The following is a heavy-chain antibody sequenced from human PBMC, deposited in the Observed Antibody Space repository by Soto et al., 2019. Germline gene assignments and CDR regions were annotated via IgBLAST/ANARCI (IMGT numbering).Heavy chain of an antibody. D-gene: IGHD2-15*01. Sequence: SETLSLTCAVYGGSFSGYYWSWIRQPPEKGLEWIGEINHSGSTNYNPSLKSRVTISVDTSKNQFSLKLSSVTAADTAVYYCARFGYCSGGSFYRRTYYYYYMDVWGKGTTVTVSS. CDR1: GGSFSGYY. J-gene: IGHJ6*03. V-gene: IGHV4-34*01. CDR3: ARFGYCSGGSFYRRTYYYYYMDV. CDR2: INHSGST.